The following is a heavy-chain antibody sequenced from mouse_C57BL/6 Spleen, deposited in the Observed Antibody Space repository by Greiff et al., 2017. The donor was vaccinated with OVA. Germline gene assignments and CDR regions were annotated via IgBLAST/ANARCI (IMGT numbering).Heavy chain of an antibody. Sequence: EVQRVESGGGLVQPGGSLSLSCAASGFTFTDYYMSWVRQPPGKALEWLGFIRNTANGYTTEYSASVKGRFTISRDNSQSILYLQMNALRAEDSATYYCARFYYYGSDAMDYWGQGTSVTVSS. CDR1: GFTFTDYY. V-gene: IGHV7-3*01. CDR2: IRNTANGYTT. D-gene: IGHD1-1*01. CDR3: ARFYYYGSDAMDY. J-gene: IGHJ4*01.